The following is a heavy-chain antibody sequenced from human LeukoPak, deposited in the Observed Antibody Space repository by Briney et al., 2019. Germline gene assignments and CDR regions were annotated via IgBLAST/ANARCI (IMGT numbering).Heavy chain of an antibody. CDR1: GGTFSSYA. J-gene: IGHJ4*02. D-gene: IGHD2-15*01. Sequence: SVKVSCKASGGTFSSYAISWVQQAPGQGLEWMGRIIPILGIANYAQKFQGRVTITADKSTSTAYMELSSLRSEDTAVYYCARTPRGYCSGGSCYSTRPYDYWGQGTLVTVSS. V-gene: IGHV1-69*04. CDR3: ARTPRGYCSGGSCYSTRPYDY. CDR2: IIPILGIA.